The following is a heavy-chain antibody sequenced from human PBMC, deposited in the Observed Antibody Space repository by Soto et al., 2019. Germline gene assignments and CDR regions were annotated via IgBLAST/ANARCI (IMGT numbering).Heavy chain of an antibody. V-gene: IGHV1-69*13. CDR2: IIPIFGTA. CDR3: ARGAVVITENYFDY. CDR1: GGTFSSYA. D-gene: IGHD3-22*01. Sequence: GASVKVSCKASGGTFSSYAISWVRQAPGQGLEWMGGIIPIFGTANYAQKFQGRVTITADGSTSTAYMELSSLRSEDTAVYYCARGAVVITENYFDYWGQGTLVTVSS. J-gene: IGHJ4*02.